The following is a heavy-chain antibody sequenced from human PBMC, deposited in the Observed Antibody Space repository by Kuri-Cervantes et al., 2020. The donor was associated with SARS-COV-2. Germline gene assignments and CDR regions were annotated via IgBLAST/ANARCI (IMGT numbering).Heavy chain of an antibody. D-gene: IGHD2-2*02. V-gene: IGHV3-33*08. CDR1: GFTFSSYG. Sequence: GGSLRLSCAASGFTFSSYGMHWVRQAPGKGLEWVAVIWYDGSNKYYADSVKGRFTISRDNSKNTLYLQMNSLRAEDTAVYYCARDGGYCSSTSCYTTPEYWGQGTLVTVSS. CDR3: ARDGGYCSSTSCYTTPEY. J-gene: IGHJ4*02. CDR2: IWYDGSNK.